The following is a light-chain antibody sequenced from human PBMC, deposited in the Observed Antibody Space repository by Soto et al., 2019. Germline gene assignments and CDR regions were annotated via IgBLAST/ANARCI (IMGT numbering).Light chain of an antibody. CDR3: SSYTSSSTPYV. Sequence: QSALTQPASVSGSPGQSITISCTGTSSDVGGYNYVSWYQQHPVKAPKLMIYDVTNRPSGVSDRFSGSKSGNTASLTISGLQAEDEADYYCSSYTSSSTPYVSGTGTKATVL. CDR2: DVT. J-gene: IGLJ1*01. V-gene: IGLV2-14*01. CDR1: SSDVGGYNY.